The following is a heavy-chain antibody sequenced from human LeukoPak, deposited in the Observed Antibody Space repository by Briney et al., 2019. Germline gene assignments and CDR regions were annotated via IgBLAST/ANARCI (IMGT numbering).Heavy chain of an antibody. CDR3: ARDPGYGLGVDYGDY. J-gene: IGHJ4*02. CDR1: GFTVSGNY. D-gene: IGHD3-10*01. CDR2: IHRGGNT. Sequence: GGSLRVSCAASGFTVSGNYMSWVRQAQGKGLEWLSVIHRGGNTYYADSVKGRFTISRDSSKNTVFLQMDSLRAEDTAVYYCARDPGYGLGVDYGDYWGQGTLVAVSS. V-gene: IGHV3-66*01.